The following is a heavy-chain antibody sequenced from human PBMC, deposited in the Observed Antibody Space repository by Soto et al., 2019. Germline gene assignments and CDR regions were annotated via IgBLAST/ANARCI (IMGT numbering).Heavy chain of an antibody. Sequence: QVQLVESGGGLVKPGGSLRLSCAASGFTFSDFYMSWIRQAPEKGLEWISYISSGSTNISYADSVKGRFNVSRDNAKNSVYLQKDSLRAEDTAVYYCARDRNAAGSDYWGQGTLVTVSS. V-gene: IGHV3-11*01. J-gene: IGHJ4*02. CDR2: ISSGSTNI. CDR3: ARDRNAAGSDY. CDR1: GFTFSDFY. D-gene: IGHD1-1*01.